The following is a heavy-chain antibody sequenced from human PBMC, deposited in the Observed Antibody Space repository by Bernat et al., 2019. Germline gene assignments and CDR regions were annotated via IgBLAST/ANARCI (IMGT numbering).Heavy chain of an antibody. CDR2: VSPNSGNT. CDR1: EYTFTSYD. V-gene: IGHV1-8*01. CDR3: ARSPPNWGVDY. Sequence: QVQLVQSGAEVKTPGASVKVSCKASEYTFTSYDFNWVRQATGQGLEWMGWVSPNSGNTGYAQKFQGSVTMTRDTSISTVYMELSSLRSEDTAVYYCARSPPNWGVDYWGQGTLVTVSS. J-gene: IGHJ4*02. D-gene: IGHD7-27*01.